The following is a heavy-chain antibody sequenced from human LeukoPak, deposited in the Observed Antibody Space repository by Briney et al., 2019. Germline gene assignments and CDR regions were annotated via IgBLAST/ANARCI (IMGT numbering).Heavy chain of an antibody. CDR3: AKKGIRVDSPDWFDP. CDR1: GFSLSNHG. D-gene: IGHD3-10*01. J-gene: IGHJ5*02. V-gene: IGHV3-23*01. Sequence: GGSLRLSCAASGFSLSNHGMSWVRQVPGKGLEWVSSISSSGDSTYYADSVKGRFTISRDISMNTPYLQMSSLGAEDTAIYYCAKKGIRVDSPDWFDPWGQGTLVTVSS. CDR2: ISSSGDST.